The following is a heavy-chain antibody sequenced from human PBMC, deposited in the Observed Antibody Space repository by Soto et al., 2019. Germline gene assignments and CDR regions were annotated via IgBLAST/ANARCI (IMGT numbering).Heavy chain of an antibody. CDR1: GFTFSSYG. D-gene: IGHD2-15*01. J-gene: IGHJ3*02. V-gene: IGHV3-30*18. CDR2: ISYDGSNK. Sequence: QVQLVESGGGVVQPGRSLRLSCAASGFTFSSYGMHWVRQAPGKGLEWVAVISYDGSNKYYADSVKGRFTISRDNSKNTLYLQMNSLRAEDTAVYYCAKCRVVVAAADAFDIWGQGTMVTVSS. CDR3: AKCRVVVAAADAFDI.